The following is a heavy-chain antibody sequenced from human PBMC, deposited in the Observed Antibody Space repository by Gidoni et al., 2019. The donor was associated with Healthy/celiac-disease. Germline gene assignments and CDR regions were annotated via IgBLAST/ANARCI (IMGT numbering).Heavy chain of an antibody. CDR2: ISYDGSNK. CDR3: AKDRRRAYATVIPYYYYGMDV. J-gene: IGHJ6*02. V-gene: IGHV3-30*18. Sequence: VQLVESGGGVVQPGRSLSLSCAAPGFTFSSYGLHWVRQAPGKGLEWVAVISYDGSNKYYADSVKGRFTISRDNSKNTLYLQMNSLRAEDTAVYYCAKDRRRAYATVIPYYYYGMDVWGQGTTVTVSS. CDR1: GFTFSSYG. D-gene: IGHD4-17*01.